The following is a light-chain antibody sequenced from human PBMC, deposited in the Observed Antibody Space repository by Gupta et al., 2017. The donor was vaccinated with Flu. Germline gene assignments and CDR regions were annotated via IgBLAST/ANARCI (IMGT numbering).Light chain of an antibody. J-gene: IGKJ2*01. CDR3: MQSLQTPYT. V-gene: IGKV2-28*01. Sequence: DVVMTQSALSLPVTPGEPASISCTSSQGRLSSNGYNYLDWYLQKPGQSPQLPIYLGTKRASGVPDRFSGSASGTDFTLKISIVDAEDVGVYYCMQSLQTPYTFGQWTKVEI. CDR2: LGT. CDR1: QGRLSSNGYNY.